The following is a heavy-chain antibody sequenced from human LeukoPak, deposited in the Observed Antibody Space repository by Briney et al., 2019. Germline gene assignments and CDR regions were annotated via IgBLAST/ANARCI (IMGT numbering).Heavy chain of an antibody. J-gene: IGHJ4*02. CDR1: GFTFSSYS. CDR3: ARPEYCSSTSCYDFKF. D-gene: IGHD2-2*01. V-gene: IGHV3-21*01. Sequence: VGSLRLSCVASGFTFSSYSMIWVRQAPGKGLEWVSSIYASSSYIYYADLVKGRFTISRDNVKNSLYLQMNSLRAEDTAVYYCARPEYCSSTSCYDFKFWGQGALVTVSS. CDR2: IYASSSYI.